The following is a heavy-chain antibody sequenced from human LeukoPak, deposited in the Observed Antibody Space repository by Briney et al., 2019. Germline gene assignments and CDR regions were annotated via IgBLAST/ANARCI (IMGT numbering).Heavy chain of an antibody. CDR1: GFTFSDYY. J-gene: IGHJ4*02. CDR2: ISNSGSTI. V-gene: IGHV3-11*01. CDR3: ARGSAHVYSSSWHDFDY. D-gene: IGHD6-13*01. Sequence: GGSLRLSCAASGFTFSDYYMSWIRQAPGKGLEWVSYISNSGSTIYYADSAKGRFTISRDNSKNTLYLQMNSLRAEDTAVYYCARGSAHVYSSSWHDFDYWGQGTLVTVSS.